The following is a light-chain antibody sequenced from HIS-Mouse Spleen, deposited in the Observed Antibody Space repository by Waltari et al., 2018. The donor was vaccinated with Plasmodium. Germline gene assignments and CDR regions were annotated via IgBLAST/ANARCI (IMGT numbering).Light chain of an antibody. CDR2: AAS. CDR1: QGISSY. J-gene: IGKJ4*01. V-gene: IGKV1-9*01. CDR3: QQLNSYPLT. Sequence: DIQLTQSPSFLSASVGDRVTITCRASQGISSYLAWYQPKPGKAPKLLIYAASTLQSGVPSSFSGSGSGTEFTLTISSLQPEDFATYYCQQLNSYPLTFGGGTKVEIK.